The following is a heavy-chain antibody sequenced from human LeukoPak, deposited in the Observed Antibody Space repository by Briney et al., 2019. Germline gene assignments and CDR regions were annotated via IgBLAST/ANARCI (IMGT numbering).Heavy chain of an antibody. J-gene: IGHJ4*02. CDR2: IYYSGST. V-gene: IGHV4-34*01. CDR3: ARHDWNN. Sequence: PSETLSLTCAVYGGSFSGYYWSWIRQPPGKGLEWIGSIYYSGSTYYNPSLKSRVTISVDTSKNQFSLKLSSVTAADTAVYYCARHDWNNWGQGTLVTVSS. CDR1: GGSFSGYY. D-gene: IGHD1-1*01.